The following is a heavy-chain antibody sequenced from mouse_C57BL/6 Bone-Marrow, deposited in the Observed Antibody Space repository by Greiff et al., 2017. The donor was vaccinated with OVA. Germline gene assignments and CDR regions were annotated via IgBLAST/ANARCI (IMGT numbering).Heavy chain of an antibody. Sequence: QVQLQQSGAELVRPGTSVKVSCKASGYAFTNYLIEWVKQRPGQGLEWIGVINPGSGGTNYNEKFKGKATLTADKSSSTAYMQLSSLTSEDSAVYFCARSRQLRLDFDYWGQGTTLTVSS. J-gene: IGHJ2*01. CDR2: INPGSGGT. CDR3: ARSRQLRLDFDY. D-gene: IGHD3-2*02. V-gene: IGHV1-54*01. CDR1: GYAFTNYL.